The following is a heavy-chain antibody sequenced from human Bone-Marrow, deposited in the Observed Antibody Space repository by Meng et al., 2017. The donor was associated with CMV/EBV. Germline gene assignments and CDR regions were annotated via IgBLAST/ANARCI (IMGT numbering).Heavy chain of an antibody. CDR1: GFTFSGYT. Sequence: GESLKISCVASGFTFSGYTMNWVRRVPGKGLEWVGRIKSKSDGGTIDYGAPVKGRFTISRDDSKDTVYLQMNSLQSEDTALYYCAAGTGRSDFDYWGQGTLVTVSS. CDR3: AAGTGRSDFDY. J-gene: IGHJ4*02. CDR2: IKSKSDGGTI. V-gene: IGHV3-15*01. D-gene: IGHD1-1*01.